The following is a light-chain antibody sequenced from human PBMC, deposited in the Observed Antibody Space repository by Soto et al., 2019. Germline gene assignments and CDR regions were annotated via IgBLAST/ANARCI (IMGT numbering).Light chain of an antibody. CDR3: SSYTSSSTPWV. CDR2: EVS. V-gene: IGLV2-14*01. CDR1: SSDVGGYNY. Sequence: QSALTQPASVSGSPGQSITISCTGTSSDVGGYNYVSWYQQHPGKAPKLMIYEVSNRPSGFSNRFSGAKSGNTASLTISGLPAEDEADYNCSSYTSSSTPWVFGGGTKVTVL. J-gene: IGLJ3*02.